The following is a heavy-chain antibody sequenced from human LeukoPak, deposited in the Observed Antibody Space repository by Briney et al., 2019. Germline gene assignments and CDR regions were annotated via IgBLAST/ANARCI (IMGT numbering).Heavy chain of an antibody. CDR2: IIPILGIA. CDR3: RLGYCSSTSCSNFDY. Sequence: SVKVSCKASGGTFSSYTISWVRQAPGQGLEWMGRIIPILGIANYAQKFQGRVTITADKSTSIAYMELSSLRSEDTAVYYCRLGYCSSTSCSNFDYWGQGTLVTVSS. CDR1: GGTFSSYT. V-gene: IGHV1-69*02. J-gene: IGHJ4*02. D-gene: IGHD2-2*01.